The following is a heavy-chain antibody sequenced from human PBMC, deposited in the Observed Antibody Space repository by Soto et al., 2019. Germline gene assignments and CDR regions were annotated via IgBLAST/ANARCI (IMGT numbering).Heavy chain of an antibody. J-gene: IGHJ5*02. CDR2: IIPILGIA. D-gene: IGHD6-19*01. Sequence: QVQLVQSGAEVKKPGSSVKVSCKASGGTFSSYTISWVRQAPGQGLEWMGRIIPILGIANYAQKFQGRVTITADKSTSTGNMELSSLRAEDTAMYYCAREKEGIAVAGKYNWFDPWGQRTLITVSS. V-gene: IGHV1-69*08. CDR3: AREKEGIAVAGKYNWFDP. CDR1: GGTFSSYT.